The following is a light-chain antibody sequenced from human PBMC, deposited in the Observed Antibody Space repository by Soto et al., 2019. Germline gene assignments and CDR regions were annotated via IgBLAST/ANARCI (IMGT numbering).Light chain of an antibody. CDR1: QSISSW. CDR2: KAS. J-gene: IGKJ3*01. V-gene: IGKV1-5*03. Sequence: DIQMTQSPSTLSASVGDRVTITCRASQSISSWLAWYQQKPGKAPKLQIYKASSLESGVPSRFSGSGYGTEFTLTISSLQPDDFATYYCQQYNSQLNFGTGTKVDI. CDR3: QQYNSQLN.